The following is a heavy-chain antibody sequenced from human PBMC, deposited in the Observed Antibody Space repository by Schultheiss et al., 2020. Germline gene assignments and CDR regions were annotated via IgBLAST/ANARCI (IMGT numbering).Heavy chain of an antibody. V-gene: IGHV3-21*05. Sequence: GGSLRLSCAASGFTFSTYSMTWVRQAPGKGLEWVSCISTSSHYTNYADSVKGRFTISRDNAKNSLYLQMNSLRAEDTAVYYCAREGPYDFWSGYQYYFDYWGQGTLVTVSS. D-gene: IGHD3-3*01. CDR2: ISTSSHYT. J-gene: IGHJ4*02. CDR1: GFTFSTYS. CDR3: AREGPYDFWSGYQYYFDY.